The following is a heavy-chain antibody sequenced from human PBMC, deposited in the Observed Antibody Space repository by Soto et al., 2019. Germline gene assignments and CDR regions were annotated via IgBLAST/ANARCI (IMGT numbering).Heavy chain of an antibody. CDR3: ASPSKNYYYYGMDV. CDR2: IIPIFGTA. Sequence: GASVKVSCKASGGTFSSYAISWVRQAPGQGLEWMGGIIPIFGTANYAQKFQGRVTITADESTSTAYMELSSLRSGDTAVYYCASPSKNYYYYGMDVWGQGTTVTVSS. CDR1: GGTFSSYA. J-gene: IGHJ6*02. V-gene: IGHV1-69*13.